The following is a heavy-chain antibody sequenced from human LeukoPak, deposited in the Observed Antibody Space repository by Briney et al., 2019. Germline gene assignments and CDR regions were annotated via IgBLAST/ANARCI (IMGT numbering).Heavy chain of an antibody. CDR2: IYYSGST. CDR3: ARGVPEYYDFWSGYFYYFDY. J-gene: IGHJ4*02. V-gene: IGHV4-59*01. Sequence: PSETLSLTCTVSGGSISSYYWSWIRQPPGKGLEWIGYIYYSGSTNYNPSLKSRVTISVDTSKTQFSLKLTSVTAADTAVYYCARGVPEYYDFWSGYFYYFDYRGQGTLVTVSS. CDR1: GGSISSYY. D-gene: IGHD3-3*01.